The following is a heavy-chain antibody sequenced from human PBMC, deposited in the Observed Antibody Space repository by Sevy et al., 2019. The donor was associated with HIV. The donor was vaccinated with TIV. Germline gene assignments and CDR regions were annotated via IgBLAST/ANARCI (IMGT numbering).Heavy chain of an antibody. V-gene: IGHV4-59*01. CDR2: IYYSGST. CDR3: ASLLTSFDY. CDR1: GGSISSYY. D-gene: IGHD2-21*01. J-gene: IGHJ4*02. Sequence: SESLSLTCTVSGGSISSYYWSWIRQPPGKGLEWVGYIYYSGSTNYNPSLKSRVTISVDTSKNQFSLKLSSVTAVDTAVHYCASLLTSFDYWGQGTLVTVSS.